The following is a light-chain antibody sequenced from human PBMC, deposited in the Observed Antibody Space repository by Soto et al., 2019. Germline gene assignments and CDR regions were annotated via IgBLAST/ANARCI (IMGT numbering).Light chain of an antibody. CDR1: RSVTTF. CDR3: HQYNNWPPWT. Sequence: EIVMTQSPGALSLSPGERATLSCRASRSVTTFLAWYPKRPGQAPRLLIYDASTRATGIPARFSGSGSGTEFTLTISSLQSEDFAVYDGHQYNNWPPWTFGQGTKVDIK. CDR2: DAS. J-gene: IGKJ1*01. V-gene: IGKV3-15*01.